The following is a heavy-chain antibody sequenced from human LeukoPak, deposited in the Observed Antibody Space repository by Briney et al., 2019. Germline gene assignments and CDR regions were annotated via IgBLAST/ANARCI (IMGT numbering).Heavy chain of an antibody. D-gene: IGHD3-10*01. J-gene: IGHJ4*02. V-gene: IGHV4-34*01. CDR2: INHSGST. Sequence: PSETLSLTCAVYGGSFSGYYWSWIRQPPGKGLEWIGEINHSGSTKYNPSLKSRVTISVDTSKNQFSLKLSSVTAADTAVYYCAIGLYYCGSGSYFYYFDYWGQGTLVTVSS. CDR3: AIGLYYCGSGSYFYYFDY. CDR1: GGSFSGYY.